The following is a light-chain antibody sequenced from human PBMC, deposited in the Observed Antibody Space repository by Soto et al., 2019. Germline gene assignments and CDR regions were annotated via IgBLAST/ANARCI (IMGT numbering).Light chain of an antibody. CDR2: GAS. Sequence: EIVLTQSPGTLSLSPGERATLSCRASQSVSSSYLAWYQQKPGQAPRLLIHGASSRATGIPDRFSGSGSGKDFTLTISRLEPEDFGVYYCQQYGNSIFTFGPGTKVDIK. CDR3: QQYGNSIFT. CDR1: QSVSSSY. V-gene: IGKV3-20*01. J-gene: IGKJ3*01.